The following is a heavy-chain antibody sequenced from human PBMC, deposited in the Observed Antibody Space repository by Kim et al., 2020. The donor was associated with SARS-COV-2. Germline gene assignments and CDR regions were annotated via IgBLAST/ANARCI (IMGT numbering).Heavy chain of an antibody. CDR3: ARDRGGTGAVFDY. D-gene: IGHD3-16*01. Sequence: YAASVKGPLTITRDNSKNTVYVQMNSLGVEDTAVYFCARDRGGTGAVFDYWGQGTLVTVSS. V-gene: IGHV3-53*01. J-gene: IGHJ4*02.